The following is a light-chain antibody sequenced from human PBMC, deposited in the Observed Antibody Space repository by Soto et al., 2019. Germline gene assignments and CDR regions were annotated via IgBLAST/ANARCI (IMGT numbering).Light chain of an antibody. CDR2: GAS. CDR3: QQYDSSPPYT. CDR1: QSVSSSY. Sequence: EIVLTQSPGTLSLSPGERATLSCRASQSVSSSYLAWYQQKLGQAPRLLIYGASSRATGIPDRFSGSGSGTDFTLTISRLEPEDFAVYYCQQYDSSPPYTYGQGTKLEIK. V-gene: IGKV3-20*01. J-gene: IGKJ2*01.